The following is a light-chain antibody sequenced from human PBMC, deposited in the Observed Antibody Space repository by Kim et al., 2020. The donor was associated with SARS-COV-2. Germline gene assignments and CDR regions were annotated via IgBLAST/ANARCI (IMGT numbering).Light chain of an antibody. CDR2: TND. V-gene: IGLV1-44*01. Sequence: QRVTISCSGGSADIGSNTVNWYQQLPDTPPRLLIYTNDRRPSGVPGRFSASHSGTSASLAIDGLQSDDEADYFCASWDDGLGGPVFGGGTQLTVL. CDR3: ASWDDGLGGPV. CDR1: SADIGSNT. J-gene: IGLJ2*01.